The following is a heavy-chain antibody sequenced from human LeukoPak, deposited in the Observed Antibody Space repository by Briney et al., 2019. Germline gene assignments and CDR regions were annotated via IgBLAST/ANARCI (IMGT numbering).Heavy chain of an antibody. V-gene: IGHV3-48*02. CDR3: ANSEGRDYYDRDFDY. CDR2: ISSSSSTI. Sequence: GGSLRLSCAASGFTFSSYWMNWARQAPGKGLEWVSYISSSSSTIYYADSVKGRFTISRDNAKNSLYLQMNSLRDEDTAVYYCANSEGRDYYDRDFDYWGQGTLVTVSS. CDR1: GFTFSSYW. J-gene: IGHJ4*02. D-gene: IGHD3-22*01.